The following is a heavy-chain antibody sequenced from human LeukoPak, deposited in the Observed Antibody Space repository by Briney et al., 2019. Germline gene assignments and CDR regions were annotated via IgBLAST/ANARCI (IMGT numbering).Heavy chain of an antibody. CDR2: IWYDGSNK. CDR3: ARDGKLAIDY. CDR1: GFTFSTYA. V-gene: IGHV3-33*08. D-gene: IGHD1-7*01. Sequence: PGGSLRLSCAASGFTFSTYAMPWVRQAPGKGLEWVAVIWYDGSNKYYADSVKGRFTISRDNSKNTLYLQMNSLRAEDTAVYYCARDGKLAIDYWGQGTLVTVSS. J-gene: IGHJ4*02.